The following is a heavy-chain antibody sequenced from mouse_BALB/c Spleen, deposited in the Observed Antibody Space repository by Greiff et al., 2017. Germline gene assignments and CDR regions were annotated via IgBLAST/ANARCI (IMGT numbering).Heavy chain of an antibody. V-gene: IGHV1-5*01. CDR1: GYSFTSYW. J-gene: IGHJ4*01. CDR2: IYPGNSDT. D-gene: IGHD2-2*01. CDR3: TPYGYDGAMDY. Sequence: EVQLQQSGTVLARPGASVKMSCKASGYSFTSYWMHWVKQRPGQGLEWIGAIYPGNSDTSYNQKFKGKAKLTAVTSASTAYMELSSLTNEDSAVYYCTPYGYDGAMDYWGQGTSVTVSS.